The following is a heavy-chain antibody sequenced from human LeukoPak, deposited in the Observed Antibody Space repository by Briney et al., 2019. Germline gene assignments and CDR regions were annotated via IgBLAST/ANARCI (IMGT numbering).Heavy chain of an antibody. CDR2: IYHSGST. J-gene: IGHJ4*02. CDR3: ARRGGSGSYSPPYYFDY. D-gene: IGHD3-10*01. CDR1: GYSISSGYY. Sequence: SETLSLTCTVSGYSISSGYYWGWIRQPPGKGLEWIGSIYHSGSTYYNPSLKSRVTISVDTSKNQFSLKLSSVTAADTAVYYCARRGGSGSYSPPYYFDYWGQGTLVTVSS. V-gene: IGHV4-38-2*02.